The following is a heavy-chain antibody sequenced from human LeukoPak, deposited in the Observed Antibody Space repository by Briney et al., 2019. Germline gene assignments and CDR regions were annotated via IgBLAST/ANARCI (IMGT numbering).Heavy chain of an antibody. CDR3: ARGVVEGMWLYYYDSSGYPYDAFDI. V-gene: IGHV1-18*01. D-gene: IGHD3-22*01. Sequence: GASVKVSYKASGYTFTNYGISWVRQAPGQGREWVGWISAYNGKTIYAQKVQDRVTMTTDTSTTTAYMELRSLRSDDTAVYYCARGVVEGMWLYYYDSSGYPYDAFDIWGQGTMVTVSS. CDR1: GYTFTNYG. CDR2: ISAYNGKT. J-gene: IGHJ3*02.